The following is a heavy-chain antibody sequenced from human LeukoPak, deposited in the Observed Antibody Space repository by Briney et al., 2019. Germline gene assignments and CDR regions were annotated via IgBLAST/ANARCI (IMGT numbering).Heavy chain of an antibody. CDR1: GFTFSSYA. CDR3: AKDMKDNYGMDV. CDR2: ISGSGGST. J-gene: IGHJ6*02. V-gene: IGHV3-23*01. D-gene: IGHD3-16*01. Sequence: GGSLRLSCAASGFTFSSYAMSWVRQAPGKGLEWVSAISGSGGSTYYADSVKGRFTISRDNAKNSLYLQMNSLRAEDTALYYCAKDMKDNYGMDVWGQGTTVTVSS.